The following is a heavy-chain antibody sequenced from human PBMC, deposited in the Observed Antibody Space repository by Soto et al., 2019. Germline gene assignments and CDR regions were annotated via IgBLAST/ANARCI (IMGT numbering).Heavy chain of an antibody. J-gene: IGHJ6*02. CDR2: ISYDGSNK. CDR1: GFTFSSYG. CDR3: AKDRYYDILTGLYYYYYGMDV. Sequence: HPGGSLRLSCAASGFTFSSYGMHWVRQAPGKGLEWVAVISYDGSNKYYADSVKGRFTISRDNSKNTLYLQMNSLRAEDTAVYYCAKDRYYDILTGLYYYYYGMDVWGQGTTVTVSS. D-gene: IGHD3-9*01. V-gene: IGHV3-30*18.